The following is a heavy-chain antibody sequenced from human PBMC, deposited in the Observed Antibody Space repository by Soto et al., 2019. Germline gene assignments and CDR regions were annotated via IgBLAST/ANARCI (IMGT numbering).Heavy chain of an antibody. Sequence: QVQLVQSGAEVKKPGSSVKVSCKASGDTFSTYTITWMRQAPGQGLEWMGGIIPRSATSNYAKKFQGRVTITAAESTNTAYMELSSLKSEDTAVYYCAREGLVLVQTTVNSDYYYYAMDVWGQGTTVTVSS. V-gene: IGHV1-69*12. J-gene: IGHJ6*02. D-gene: IGHD2-2*01. CDR1: GDTFSTYT. CDR2: IIPRSATS. CDR3: AREGLVLVQTTVNSDYYYYAMDV.